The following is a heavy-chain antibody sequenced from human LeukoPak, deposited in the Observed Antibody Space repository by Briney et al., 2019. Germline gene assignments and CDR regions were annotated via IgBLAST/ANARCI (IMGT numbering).Heavy chain of an antibody. CDR1: GGSIISSDYH. Sequence: SETLSLTCTVSGGSIISSDYHWGWVRQPPGKGLEWIGTISYSGNTDYNPSLRSRVTISVDTSNNQFSLRLGSVTAADTAVYHCARHCCSGPAKRVFDIWGQGTLVTVSS. CDR2: ISYSGNT. V-gene: IGHV4-39*01. J-gene: IGHJ4*02. D-gene: IGHD2-15*01. CDR3: ARHCCSGPAKRVFDI.